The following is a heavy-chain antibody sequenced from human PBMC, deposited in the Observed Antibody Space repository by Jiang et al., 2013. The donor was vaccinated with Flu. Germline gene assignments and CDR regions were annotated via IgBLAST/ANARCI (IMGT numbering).Heavy chain of an antibody. CDR2: IYYSGST. CDR3: ARLVSSGWYLAGRIHNWFDP. V-gene: IGHV4-59*08. CDR1: GGSISSYY. D-gene: IGHD6-19*01. J-gene: IGHJ5*02. Sequence: GSGLVKPSETLSLTCTVSGGSISSYYWSWIRQPPGKGLEWIGYIYYSGSTNYNPSLKSRVTISVDTSKNQFSLKLSSVTAADTAVYYCARLVSSGWYLAGRIHNWFDPWGQGTLVTVSS.